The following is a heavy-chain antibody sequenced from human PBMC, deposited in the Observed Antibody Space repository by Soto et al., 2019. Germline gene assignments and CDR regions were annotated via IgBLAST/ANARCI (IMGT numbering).Heavy chain of an antibody. V-gene: IGHV1-8*01. J-gene: IGHJ6*03. CDR1: GYTFTSYD. CDR3: ARGVVVPAASYYYYYYMDV. D-gene: IGHD2-2*01. Sequence: ASVKVSCKASGYTFTSYDINWVRQATGQGLDWMGWLNPNSGNTGYAQKFQGRVTMTRNTSISTAYMELSSLRSEDTAVYYCARGVVVPAASYYYYYYMDVWGKGTTVTVS. CDR2: LNPNSGNT.